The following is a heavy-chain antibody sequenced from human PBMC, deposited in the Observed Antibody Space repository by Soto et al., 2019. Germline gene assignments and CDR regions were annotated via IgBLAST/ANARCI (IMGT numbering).Heavy chain of an antibody. D-gene: IGHD1-1*01. J-gene: IGHJ4*02. CDR2: INAGNGKT. CDR3: TRWVDGAGNFDY. CDR1: GYTFTTYA. V-gene: IGHV1-3*01. Sequence: VQFVQSGAEVKKPGASVKVSCKASGYTFTTYATHWVRQAPGQRLEWMGWINAGNGKTKLSQKFQDRVTITRDTSASTAYMELNSLRSEDTAVYYCTRWVDGAGNFDYWGQGTLVTVSS.